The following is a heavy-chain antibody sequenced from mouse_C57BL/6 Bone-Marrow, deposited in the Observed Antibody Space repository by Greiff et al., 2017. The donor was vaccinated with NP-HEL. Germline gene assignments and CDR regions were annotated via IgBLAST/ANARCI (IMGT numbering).Heavy chain of an antibody. Sequence: QVQLQQSGAELVKPGASVKMSCKASGYTFTTYPIEWMKQNHGKSLEWIGNFHPYNDDTKYNEKFKGKATLTADKSSSTAYMELRSLTSEDSAVYFCARRARYAMDYWGQGTSVTVSS. V-gene: IGHV1-47*01. CDR2: FHPYNDDT. D-gene: IGHD3-1*01. CDR3: ARRARYAMDY. CDR1: GYTFTTYP. J-gene: IGHJ4*01.